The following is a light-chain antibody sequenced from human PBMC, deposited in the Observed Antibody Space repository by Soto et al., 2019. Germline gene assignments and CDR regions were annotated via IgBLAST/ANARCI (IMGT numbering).Light chain of an antibody. Sequence: QSVLTQTASVSGSPGQSTTISCTGTSTDAGSYSLVTWYQQHPGKAPKLVIYEVSKRPSGVSNRFSGSKSGNTASLTISGLQAEDEADYYCRSYTRSSTPYVFGTGNKVTVL. J-gene: IGLJ1*01. V-gene: IGLV2-14*02. CDR3: RSYTRSSTPYV. CDR1: STDAGSYSL. CDR2: EVS.